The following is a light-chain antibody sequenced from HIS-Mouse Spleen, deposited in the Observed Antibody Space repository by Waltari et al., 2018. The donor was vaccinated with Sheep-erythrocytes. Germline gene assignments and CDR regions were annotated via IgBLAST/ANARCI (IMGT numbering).Light chain of an antibody. CDR3: SSYAGSNNWV. Sequence: QSALTQPPSASGSPGQSVTIPCTGTSSDVGGYNYVSWYQQHPGKAPKLMIYEVSNRPSRFPDRFSGSKSGNTASLTVSGLQAEDEADYYCSSYAGSNNWVFGGGTKLTVL. V-gene: IGLV2-8*01. CDR1: SSDVGGYNY. J-gene: IGLJ3*02. CDR2: EVS.